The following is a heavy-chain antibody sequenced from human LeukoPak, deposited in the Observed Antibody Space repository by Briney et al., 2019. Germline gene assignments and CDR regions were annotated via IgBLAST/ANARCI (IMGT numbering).Heavy chain of an antibody. D-gene: IGHD3-22*01. J-gene: IGHJ4*02. V-gene: IGHV3-48*01. CDR1: GFTFSDYN. Sequence: GGSLRLSCAASGFTFSDYNMAWVRQAPGKGLEGISYISSNSYSTYYADSVRGRFTISRDNSKNTLYLQMNSLRAEDTAVYYCAKDPTYYYDSSGYFYYWGQGTLVTVSS. CDR3: AKDPTYYYDSSGYFYY. CDR2: ISSNSYST.